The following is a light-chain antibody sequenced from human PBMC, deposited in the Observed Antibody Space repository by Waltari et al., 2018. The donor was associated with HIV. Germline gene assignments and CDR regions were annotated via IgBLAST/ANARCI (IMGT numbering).Light chain of an antibody. CDR2: GDT. J-gene: IGLJ3*02. Sequence: SVLTQPPSVSGTPGQELSISCSGNNSNIRAGYDVHWSRQSPGTAPKLVLYGDTIRPSGVPDRFSGSRSGNSVSLDITGLRAEDEGDYYCQSYDKSLSGLWVFGGGTKLTVL. CDR1: NSNIRAGYD. CDR3: QSYDKSLSGLWV. V-gene: IGLV1-40*01.